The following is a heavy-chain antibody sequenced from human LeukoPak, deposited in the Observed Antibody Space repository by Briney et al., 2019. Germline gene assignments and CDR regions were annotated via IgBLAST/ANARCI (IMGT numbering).Heavy chain of an antibody. V-gene: IGHV3-48*04. CDR1: GFTFSSYS. D-gene: IGHD3-10*02. CDR3: AELGITMIGGV. CDR2: ISSSGSTI. J-gene: IGHJ6*04. Sequence: PGGSLRLSCAASGFTFSSYSMNWVRQAPGKGLEWVSSISSSGSTIYYADSVKGRFTISRDNAKNSLYLQMSSLRAEDTAVYYCAELGITMIGGVWGKGTTVTISS.